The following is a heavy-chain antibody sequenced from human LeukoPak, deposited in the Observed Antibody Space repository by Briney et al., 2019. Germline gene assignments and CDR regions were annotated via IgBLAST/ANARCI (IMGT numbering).Heavy chain of an antibody. CDR2: INHSGST. Sequence: SETLSLTCTVSGGSISSYYWSWIRQPPGKGLEWIGEINHSGSTNYNPSLKSRVTISVDTSKNQFSLKLSSVTAADTAVYYCARGGRGTMVRGVTHRGDYYMDVWGKGTTVTVSS. V-gene: IGHV4-34*01. CDR1: GGSISSYY. J-gene: IGHJ6*03. D-gene: IGHD3-10*01. CDR3: ARGGRGTMVRGVTHRGDYYMDV.